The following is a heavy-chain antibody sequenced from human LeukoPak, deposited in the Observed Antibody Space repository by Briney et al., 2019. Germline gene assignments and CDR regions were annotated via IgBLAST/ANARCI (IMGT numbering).Heavy chain of an antibody. Sequence: GGSLRLSCAASGFTFSSYWMSWVRQAPGKGLEWVSSISGSSSYIYYADSVKGRFTISRDNAKNSLYLQMNSLRAEDTAVYYCARDRGYGWFDPWGQGTLVTVSS. CDR1: GFTFSSYW. V-gene: IGHV3-21*01. D-gene: IGHD5-12*01. CDR3: ARDRGYGWFDP. J-gene: IGHJ5*02. CDR2: ISGSSSYI.